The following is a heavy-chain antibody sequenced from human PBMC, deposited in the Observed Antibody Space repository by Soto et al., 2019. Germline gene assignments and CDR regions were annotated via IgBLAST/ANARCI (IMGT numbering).Heavy chain of an antibody. CDR3: ASEGVNRRADFDY. D-gene: IGHD3-10*01. V-gene: IGHV4-34*01. CDR1: GGSFSGYY. J-gene: IGHJ4*02. Sequence: SETLSLTCAVYGGSFSGYYWSWIRQPPGKGLEWIGEINHSGSTNYNPSLKSRVTISVDTSKNQFSLKLSSVTAADTAVYYCASEGVNRRADFDYWGQGTLVTVSS. CDR2: INHSGST.